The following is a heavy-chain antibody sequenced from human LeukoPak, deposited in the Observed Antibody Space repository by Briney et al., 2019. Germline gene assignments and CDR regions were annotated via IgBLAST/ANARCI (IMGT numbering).Heavy chain of an antibody. CDR1: GGSISSSNW. J-gene: IGHJ3*02. CDR3: ARRSGTYHAFDI. CDR2: IYHSGST. V-gene: IGHV4-4*02. Sequence: PSETLSLTCAVSGGSISSSNWWSWARQPPGKGLEWIGEIYHSGSTNYNPSLKSRVTISIDKSKNQFSLKLSSVTAADTAVYYCARRSGTYHAFDIWGQGTMVTVSS. D-gene: IGHD1-26*01.